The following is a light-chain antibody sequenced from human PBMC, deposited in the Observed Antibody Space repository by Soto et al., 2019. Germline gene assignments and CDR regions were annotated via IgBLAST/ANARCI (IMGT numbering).Light chain of an antibody. CDR2: EVI. CDR1: SSDVGGYNY. J-gene: IGLJ2*01. Sequence: QSLLTQPASVSGSPGQSITSSCTGTSSDVGGYNYVSWYQQHPGKAPKLMIYEVINRPSGVSNRFSGSKSGNTASLTISGLQAEDEADYYCSSYTSSSTVVFGGGTKVTVL. CDR3: SSYTSSSTVV. V-gene: IGLV2-14*01.